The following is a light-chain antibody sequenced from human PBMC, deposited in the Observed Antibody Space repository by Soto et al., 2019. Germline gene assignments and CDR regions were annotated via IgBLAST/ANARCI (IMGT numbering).Light chain of an antibody. J-gene: IGKJ3*01. CDR2: GSS. Sequence: DMQMTQSPSSVSASLGDRVTITCRASQDIHTWLAWYQQKPGQDPKLLIYGSSHLQIGVPSRFSGSGSGTAFTLTISSLQSEDFATDYCQQANSFPFTCGPGTKVDVK. CDR1: QDIHTW. CDR3: QQANSFPFT. V-gene: IGKV1-12*01.